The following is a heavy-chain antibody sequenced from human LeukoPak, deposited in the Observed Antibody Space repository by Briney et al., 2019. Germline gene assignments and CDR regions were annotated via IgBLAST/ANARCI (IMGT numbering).Heavy chain of an antibody. CDR3: ARVRGYSGSYDY. Sequence: GGSLRLSCAASGFTFSSYAMSWVRQAPGKGLEWVSAITGSGASTYYADSVKGRFTISRDNSKNTLYLQMNSLRAEDTAVYYCARVRGYSGSYDYWGQGTLVTVSS. D-gene: IGHD5-12*01. CDR1: GFTFSSYA. CDR2: ITGSGAST. J-gene: IGHJ4*02. V-gene: IGHV3-23*01.